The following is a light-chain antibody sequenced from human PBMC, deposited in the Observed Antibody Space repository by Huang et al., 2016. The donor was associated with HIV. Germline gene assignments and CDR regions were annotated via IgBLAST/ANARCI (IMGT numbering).Light chain of an antibody. CDR3: QQRSNWPPSIT. CDR2: DAS. Sequence: EIVLTQSPATLSLSPGERATLSCMASQSVSSYLAWYQQKPGQAPRLLIYDASNRATGSPARFRGSGAGTDFTLTISSLEPEDFAVYYCQQRSNWPPSITFGQGTRLEIK. CDR1: QSVSSY. V-gene: IGKV3-11*01. J-gene: IGKJ5*01.